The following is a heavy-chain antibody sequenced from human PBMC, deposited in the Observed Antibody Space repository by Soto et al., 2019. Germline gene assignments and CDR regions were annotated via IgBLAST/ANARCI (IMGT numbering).Heavy chain of an antibody. CDR2: ITSSGSYV. CDR3: VKDEGIEAMVV. V-gene: IGHV3-21*01. Sequence: PGGSLRLSCVTSGFTFSRNTMNWVRQAPGKGLEWVASITSSGSYVYYADSVKGRFSASRDNAKNSLSLQMDSLRPDDTAIYFCVKDEGIEAMVVWGQGTTVTVSS. CDR1: GFTFSRNT. J-gene: IGHJ6*02. D-gene: IGHD3-3*02.